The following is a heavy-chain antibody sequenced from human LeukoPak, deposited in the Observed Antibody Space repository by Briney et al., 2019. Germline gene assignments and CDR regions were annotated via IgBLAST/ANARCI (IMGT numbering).Heavy chain of an antibody. CDR1: GFTFSSYW. Sequence: GGSLRLFCAASGFTFSSYWMSWVRQAPGKGLEWVANIKQDGSEKYYVDSVKGRFTISRDNAKNSLYLQMNSLRAEDTAVYYCARESYYYDSSGLESGYYYYGMDVWGQGTTVTVSS. D-gene: IGHD3-22*01. J-gene: IGHJ6*02. V-gene: IGHV3-7*03. CDR3: ARESYYYDSSGLESGYYYYGMDV. CDR2: IKQDGSEK.